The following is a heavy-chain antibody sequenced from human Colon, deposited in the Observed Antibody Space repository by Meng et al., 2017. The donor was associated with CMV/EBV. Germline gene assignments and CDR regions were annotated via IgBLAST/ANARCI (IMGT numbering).Heavy chain of an antibody. CDR2: ITSSGSTI. CDR3: ARDLRDVVSSGA. V-gene: IGHV3-48*03. Sequence: GGSLRLSCAASGFTFSSYEMNWVRQAPGKGLEWLSYITSSGSTIYYADSVKGRFTISRDNAKNSLYPQMNSLRAEDTAIYYCARDLRDVVSSGAWGQGTLVTVSS. CDR1: GFTFSSYE. D-gene: IGHD5/OR15-5a*01. J-gene: IGHJ4*02.